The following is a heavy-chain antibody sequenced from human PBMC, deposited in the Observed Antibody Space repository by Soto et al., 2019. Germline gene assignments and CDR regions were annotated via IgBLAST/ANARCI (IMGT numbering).Heavy chain of an antibody. CDR3: ARHAYYFWSGHPNPRYYYGMDV. Sequence: PGESLKISCKGSGDSFTSYWIGWVRQMPGKGLEWMGIIYPGDSNTRYSPSLQGQVTISVDKSISTAYLQWSSLKATDTAMYYCARHAYYFWSGHPNPRYYYGMDVWGQGTTVTVS. V-gene: IGHV5-51*01. CDR2: IYPGDSNT. CDR1: GDSFTSYW. J-gene: IGHJ6*02. D-gene: IGHD3-3*01.